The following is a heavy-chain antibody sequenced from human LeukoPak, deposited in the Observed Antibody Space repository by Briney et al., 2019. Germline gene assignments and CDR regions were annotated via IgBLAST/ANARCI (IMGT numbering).Heavy chain of an antibody. J-gene: IGHJ6*04. CDR3: ARGTDMAMAGYYWGMDV. Sequence: ASVKVSCKASGYSFSDHAIHWLRHPPGQSLEWMGWITVDIDDTRYSQRFQDRVTITRDTSASTAYMELRNLRAEDTAVYFCARGTDMAMAGYYWGMDVWGKGTAVTVSS. V-gene: IGHV1-3*01. CDR1: GYSFSDHA. CDR2: ITVDIDDT. D-gene: IGHD6-19*01.